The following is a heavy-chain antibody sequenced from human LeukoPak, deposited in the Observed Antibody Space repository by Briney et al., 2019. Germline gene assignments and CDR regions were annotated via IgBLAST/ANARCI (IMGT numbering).Heavy chain of an antibody. J-gene: IGHJ6*02. V-gene: IGHV4-59*01. Sequence: SETLSLTCTVSGGSISGNYWSWIRQPPGKGLGWIGYIYYSGSTTYKPSLKSRVTMSVDTSKNQFSLKLNSVTAADTAVYYCAREAYYGLDVWGLGTTVTVSS. CDR1: GGSISGNY. CDR2: IYYSGST. CDR3: AREAYYGLDV.